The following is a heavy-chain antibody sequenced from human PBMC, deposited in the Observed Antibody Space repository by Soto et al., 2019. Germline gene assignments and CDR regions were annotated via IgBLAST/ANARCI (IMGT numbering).Heavy chain of an antibody. J-gene: IGHJ4*02. CDR2: FIPVYRTL. CDR1: GGSFGNTS. D-gene: IGHD3-3*01. Sequence: SVKVSSRPSGGSFGNTSINWVRQTPGPGFEGLGGFIPVYRTLNYVQKFQGTVTITADESTAAAYMTLSSLASDDTAVYYCAAGVIWIGYFTLDSWGQGTLVTVSS. CDR3: AAGVIWIGYFTLDS. V-gene: IGHV1-69*13.